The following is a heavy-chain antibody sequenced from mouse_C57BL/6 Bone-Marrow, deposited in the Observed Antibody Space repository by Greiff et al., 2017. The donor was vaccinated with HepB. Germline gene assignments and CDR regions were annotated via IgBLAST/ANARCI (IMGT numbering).Heavy chain of an antibody. J-gene: IGHJ2*01. D-gene: IGHD2-1*01. Sequence: QVQLQQSGAELVRPGASVTLSCKASGYTFTDYEMHWVKQTPVHGLEWIGAIDPETGGTAYNQKFKGKAILTADKSSSTAYMELRSLTSEDSAVYYCTRRDLLWDYWGQGTTLTGSS. CDR3: TRRDLLWDY. V-gene: IGHV1-15*01. CDR1: GYTFTDYE. CDR2: IDPETGGT.